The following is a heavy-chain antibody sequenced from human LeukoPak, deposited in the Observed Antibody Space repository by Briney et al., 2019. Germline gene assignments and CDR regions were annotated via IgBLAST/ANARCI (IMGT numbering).Heavy chain of an antibody. J-gene: IGHJ4*02. Sequence: PGGSLRLSCAASGFTVSSSYMNWVRQAPGKGLEWVSILYFDDYTLYTDSVKGRFTISRDDSKNALYLQMNSLRAEDTALYFCARGGTSYYPSDWGQGTLVTVSS. CDR2: LYFDDYT. CDR3: ARGGTSYYPSD. V-gene: IGHV3-66*01. CDR1: GFTVSSSY. D-gene: IGHD3-10*01.